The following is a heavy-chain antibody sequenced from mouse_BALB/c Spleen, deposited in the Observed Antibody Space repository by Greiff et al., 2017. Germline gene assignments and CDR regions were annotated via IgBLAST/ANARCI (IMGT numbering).Heavy chain of an antibody. CDR1: GYTFTSYW. V-gene: IGHV1S81*02. CDR3: AREVRGGHYYFDY. Sequence: QVQLQQPGAELVKPGASVKLSCKASGYTFTSYWMHWVKQRPGQGLEWIGEINPSNGRTNYNEKFKSKATLTVDKSSSTAYMQLSSLTSEDSAVYYCAREVRGGHYYFDYWGQGTTLTVSS. J-gene: IGHJ2*01. CDR2: INPSNGRT.